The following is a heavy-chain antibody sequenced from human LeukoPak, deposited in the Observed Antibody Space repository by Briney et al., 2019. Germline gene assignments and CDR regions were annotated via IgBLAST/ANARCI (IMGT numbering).Heavy chain of an antibody. J-gene: IGHJ6*04. D-gene: IGHD2-21*02. Sequence: KPSETLSLTCAVYGGSFSGYCWSWIRQPPGKGLEWIGEISHSGSTNYNPSLKSRVTISVDTSKNQFSLKLSSVTAADTAVYYCARGRRGIGGDLIYGMDVWGKVTTVTVSS. CDR3: ARGRRGIGGDLIYGMDV. CDR1: GGSFSGYC. V-gene: IGHV4-34*01. CDR2: ISHSGST.